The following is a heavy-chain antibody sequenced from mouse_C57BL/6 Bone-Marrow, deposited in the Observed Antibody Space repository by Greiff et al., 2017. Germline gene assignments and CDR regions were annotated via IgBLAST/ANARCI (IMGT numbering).Heavy chain of an antibody. CDR3: ARYYYGSTPFAY. Sequence: VHLVESGAELARPGASVKLSCKGSGYTFTSYGISWVKQRTGQGLEWIGEIYPRSGNTYYNEKFKGKATLTADKSSSTAYMELRSLTSEDSAVYFCARYYYGSTPFAYWGQGTLVTVSA. CDR2: IYPRSGNT. D-gene: IGHD1-1*01. V-gene: IGHV1-81*01. J-gene: IGHJ3*01. CDR1: GYTFTSYG.